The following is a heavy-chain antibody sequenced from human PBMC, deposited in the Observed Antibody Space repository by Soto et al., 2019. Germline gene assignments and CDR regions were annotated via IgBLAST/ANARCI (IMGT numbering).Heavy chain of an antibody. Sequence: ESGGGLIQPGGSLRLSCAASGFTVSSNYMSWVRQAPGKGLEWVSVIYSGGSTYYADSVKGRFTISRDNSKNTLYLQMNSLRAEDTAVYYCAREARDILTGYEDYWGQGTLVTVSS. V-gene: IGHV3-53*01. CDR2: IYSGGST. CDR3: AREARDILTGYEDY. CDR1: GFTVSSNY. D-gene: IGHD3-9*01. J-gene: IGHJ4*02.